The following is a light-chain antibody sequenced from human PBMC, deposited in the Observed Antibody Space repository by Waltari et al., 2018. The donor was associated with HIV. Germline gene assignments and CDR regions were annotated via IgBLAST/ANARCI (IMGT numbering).Light chain of an antibody. Sequence: LPVLTQPPSASALLGASITLTCTLSSEPRHYTTEWYQQTPRRSHQYIMKIKSDGSHTKGDGIPDRFMGSSSGADRYLILSNLQADDEAEYHCGESHTIDGQVGYVFGTGTKVTVL. CDR2: IKSDGSH. CDR1: SEPRHYT. CDR3: GESHTIDGQVGYV. J-gene: IGLJ1*01. V-gene: IGLV4-3*01.